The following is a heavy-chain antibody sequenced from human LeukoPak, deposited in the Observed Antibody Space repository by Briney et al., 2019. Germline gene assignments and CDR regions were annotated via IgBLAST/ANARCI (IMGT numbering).Heavy chain of an antibody. CDR2: IYPGDSDT. D-gene: IGHD6-19*01. Sequence: GESLKVSRKGSGYSFTSYWIGWVRQMPGKGLEWMGIIYPGDSDTRYSPSFQGQVTISADKSTSTAYLQWSSLKASDTAMYYCARRSSGWYQDYWGQGTLVTVSS. CDR1: GYSFTSYW. J-gene: IGHJ4*02. CDR3: ARRSSGWYQDY. V-gene: IGHV5-51*01.